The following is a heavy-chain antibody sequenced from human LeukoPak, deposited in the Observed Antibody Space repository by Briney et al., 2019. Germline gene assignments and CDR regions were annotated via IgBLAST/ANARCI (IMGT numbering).Heavy chain of an antibody. J-gene: IGHJ4*02. V-gene: IGHV4-4*02. CDR2: VHLSGAS. Sequence: SGTLSLTCAVSGGSILTTNWWSWVRQPPGKGLEWIGEVHLSGASNYNPSLKSRVNMSIDKSKNQLSLELTSVTAADTAVYYCARHSHFAYWGRGTLVTVSS. CDR1: GGSILTTNW. CDR3: ARHSHFAY.